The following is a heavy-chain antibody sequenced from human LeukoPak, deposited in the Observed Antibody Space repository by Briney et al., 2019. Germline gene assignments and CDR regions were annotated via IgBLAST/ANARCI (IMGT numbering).Heavy chain of an antibody. Sequence: SETPSLTCTVSGGSISCFYWSWIRQPPGKALEWIGYVYYRGSTNYNPSLKSRVTMSVDTSNNQLSLRLSSVTAADTAVYYCARVVTTYYYFDSWGQGTLVTVSS. CDR2: VYYRGST. V-gene: IGHV4-59*01. D-gene: IGHD5-18*01. CDR3: ARVVTTYYYFDS. CDR1: GGSISCFY. J-gene: IGHJ4*02.